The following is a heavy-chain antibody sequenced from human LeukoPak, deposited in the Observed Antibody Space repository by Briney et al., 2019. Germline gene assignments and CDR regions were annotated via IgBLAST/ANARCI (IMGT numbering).Heavy chain of an antibody. CDR2: ISSSSSYI. Sequence: GGSLRLSCAASGFTFSSYSMNWVRQAPGKGLEWVSSISSSSSYIYYADSVKGRFTIPRDNAKDSLYLQMNSLRAEDTAVYYCARDSSGSFDYWGQGTLVTVSS. J-gene: IGHJ4*02. CDR1: GFTFSSYS. D-gene: IGHD1-26*01. V-gene: IGHV3-21*01. CDR3: ARDSSGSFDY.